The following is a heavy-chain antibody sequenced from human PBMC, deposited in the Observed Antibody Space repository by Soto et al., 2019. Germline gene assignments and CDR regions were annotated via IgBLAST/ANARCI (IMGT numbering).Heavy chain of an antibody. J-gene: IGHJ4*02. D-gene: IGHD6-13*01. V-gene: IGHV3-30*14. CDR3: ARSSGHIAAAGRLCL. Sequence: PGGSLRLSCTASGFAFRSHAMQWVRQAPGKGLEWVAVMSSDGATKYVADSLKGRFTISRDNFESTMSLQMNNLRPEDTALYYCARSSGHIAAAGRLCLWGPGTLVTVSS. CDR2: MSSDGATK. CDR1: GFAFRSHA.